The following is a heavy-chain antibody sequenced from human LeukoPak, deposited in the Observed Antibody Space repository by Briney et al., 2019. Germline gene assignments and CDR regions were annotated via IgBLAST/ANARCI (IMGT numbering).Heavy chain of an antibody. Sequence: ASVKVSCKASGYTFTGYYMHWVRQAPGQGLEWMGWINPNSGGTNYAQKFQGRVTMTRDTSISTAYMELSRLRSDDTAVCYCARVYYGSDAFDIWGQGTMVTVSS. D-gene: IGHD3-10*01. J-gene: IGHJ3*02. V-gene: IGHV1-2*02. CDR2: INPNSGGT. CDR3: ARVYYGSDAFDI. CDR1: GYTFTGYY.